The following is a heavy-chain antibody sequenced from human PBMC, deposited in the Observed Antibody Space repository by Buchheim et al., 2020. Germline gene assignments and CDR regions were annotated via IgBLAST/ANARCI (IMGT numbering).Heavy chain of an antibody. CDR1: GFTFNRYG. Sequence: QVQLVESGGGVVQPGMSLRLSCAASGFTFNRYGMHWVRQAPGKGLEWVAIIWYDGSNKYYADSVKGRFTISRAQSKNTVALQMNSLRAEDTAVYYCARNNGNYRLDDWGQGTL. CDR3: ARNNGNYRLDD. J-gene: IGHJ4*02. D-gene: IGHD1-26*01. CDR2: IWYDGSNK. V-gene: IGHV3-33*01.